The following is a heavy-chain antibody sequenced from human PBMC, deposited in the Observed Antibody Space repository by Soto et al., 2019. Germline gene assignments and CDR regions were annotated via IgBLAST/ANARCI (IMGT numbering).Heavy chain of an antibody. CDR2: ISGSGGST. J-gene: IGHJ4*02. CDR3: AKGEYSSAWLFDY. CDR1: GFTFDKYG. V-gene: IGHV3-23*01. Sequence: LRLSCAASGFTFDKYGMSWVRQVPGKGLEWVSGISGSGGSTNYADSVKGRFTISRDNSKNMLYLQMNSLRAEDTAVYYCAKGEYSSAWLFDYWGQGTLVTVSS. D-gene: IGHD6-19*01.